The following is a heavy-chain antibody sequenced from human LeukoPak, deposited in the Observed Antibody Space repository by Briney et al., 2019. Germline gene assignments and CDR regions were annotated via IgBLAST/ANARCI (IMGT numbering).Heavy chain of an antibody. CDR3: ARGFYDSSGYSNCFDP. CDR2: IYYTGTT. D-gene: IGHD3-22*01. J-gene: IGHJ5*02. V-gene: IGHV4-59*01. CDR1: GDSISSSY. Sequence: SETLSLTCTVSGDSISSSYWSWIRQPPGKKVEGIGYIYYTGTTNYNPSLTSRGTISIDTSKNQFSLNLNSVTAADTAVYYCARGFYDSSGYSNCFDPWGQGTLITVSS.